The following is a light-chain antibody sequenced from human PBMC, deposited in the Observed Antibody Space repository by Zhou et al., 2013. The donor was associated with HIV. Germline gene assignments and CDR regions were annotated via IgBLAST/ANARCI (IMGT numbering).Light chain of an antibody. CDR2: AAS. Sequence: DIQMTQSPSAMSASVGDRVTITCRASQDISNYVAWFQQKPGKAPQRLIYAASSLQSGVPSRFSGGRSGTDFTLNITCLQSEDFATYYCQQYYSYPRTFGQGVRVEVK. CDR3: QQYYSYPRT. V-gene: IGKV1-17*03. CDR1: QDISNY. J-gene: IGKJ1*01.